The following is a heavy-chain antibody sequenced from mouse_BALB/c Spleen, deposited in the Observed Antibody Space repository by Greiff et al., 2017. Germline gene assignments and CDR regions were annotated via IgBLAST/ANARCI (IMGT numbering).Heavy chain of an antibody. D-gene: IGHD2-4*01. CDR2: IWAGGST. V-gene: IGHV2-9*02. Sequence: QVQLKESGPGLVAPSQSLSITCTVSGFSLTSYGVHWVRQPPGKGLEWLGVIWAGGSTNYNSALMSRLSISKDNSKSQVFLKMNSLQTDDTAMYYCARDRNYDYSYYFDYWGQGTTLTVSS. CDR3: ARDRNYDYSYYFDY. J-gene: IGHJ2*01. CDR1: GFSLTSYG.